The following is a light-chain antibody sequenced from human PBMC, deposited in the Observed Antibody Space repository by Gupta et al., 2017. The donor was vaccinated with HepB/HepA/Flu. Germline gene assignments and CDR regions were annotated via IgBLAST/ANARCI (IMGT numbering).Light chain of an antibody. J-gene: IGKJ2*04. CDR2: WAS. CDR3: QQYESTPMCN. CDR1: QSVLYSSNNKNY. V-gene: IGKV4-1*01. Sequence: IVMTQSPDSLTVSLGERATINCKSSQSVLYSSNNKNYLAWYQQKPGQPPKLLIYWASTREAGVPDRFSGSGCGTDFTLTISSRQAEDVAVYYCQQYESTPMCNFGQGTKLEIK.